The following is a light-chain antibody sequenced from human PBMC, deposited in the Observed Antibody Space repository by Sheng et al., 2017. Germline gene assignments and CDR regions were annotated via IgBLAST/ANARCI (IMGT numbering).Light chain of an antibody. V-gene: IGKV1-5*03. CDR2: KAS. CDR1: QTSVSW. Sequence: DIQMTQSPSSVSASVGDRVTITCRASQTSVSWMAWFQQKPGLAPKLLIYKASNLKSGVPSRFSGSGSGTEFTLTISSLQPDDFATYYCQQYSLYSVTFGGGTKVEIK. J-gene: IGKJ4*01. CDR3: QQYSLYSVT.